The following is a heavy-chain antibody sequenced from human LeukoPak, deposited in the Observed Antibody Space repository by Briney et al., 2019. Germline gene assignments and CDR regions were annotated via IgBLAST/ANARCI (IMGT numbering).Heavy chain of an antibody. Sequence: GGSLSLSCAASRFTFPSYSMNWVRQAPGKGLEWVSSITSSSSYISYADSVKGRFTISGDNAKKSLHLQMNSLRAEDTAVYYCASSTLSGIGVFDIWGQGTMVTVSS. D-gene: IGHD2/OR15-2a*01. CDR3: ASSTLSGIGVFDI. V-gene: IGHV3-21*01. J-gene: IGHJ3*02. CDR2: ITSSSSYI. CDR1: RFTFPSYS.